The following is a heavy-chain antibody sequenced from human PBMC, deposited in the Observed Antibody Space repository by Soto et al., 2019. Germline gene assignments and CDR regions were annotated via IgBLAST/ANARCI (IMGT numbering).Heavy chain of an antibody. D-gene: IGHD3-22*01. CDR3: ARDLYYYDSSGPISDY. CDR1: GFTFSSYA. CDR2: ISYDGSNK. J-gene: IGHJ4*02. Sequence: GGSLRLSCAASGFTFSSYAMHWVRQAPGKGLEWVAVISYDGSNKYYADSVKGRFTISRDNSKNTLYLQMNSLRAEDTAVYYCARDLYYYDSSGPISDYWGQGTLVTVSS. V-gene: IGHV3-30-3*01.